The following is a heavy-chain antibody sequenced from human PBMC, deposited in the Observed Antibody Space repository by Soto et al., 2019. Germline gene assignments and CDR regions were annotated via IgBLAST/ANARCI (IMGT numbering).Heavy chain of an antibody. CDR3: AREFLRCSGQSTESANFIARHYGMDV. CDR1: GGTFSSYA. CDR2: IIPIFGTA. J-gene: IGHJ6*02. V-gene: IGHV1-69*13. Sequence: SVKVSCKASGGTFSSYAISWVRQAPGQGLEWMGGIIPIFGTANYAQKFQGRVTITADESTSTAYMELSSLRSEDTAVYYCAREFLRCSGQSTESANFIARHYGMDVWGQGHTVTVSS.